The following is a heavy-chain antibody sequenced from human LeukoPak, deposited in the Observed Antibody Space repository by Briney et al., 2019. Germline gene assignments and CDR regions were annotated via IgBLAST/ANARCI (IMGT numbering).Heavy chain of an antibody. D-gene: IGHD2-15*01. CDR2: INHSGST. J-gene: IGHJ3*02. CDR3: ARGRTRVQWSPGWAFDI. V-gene: IGHV4-39*07. Sequence: SETLSLTCTVSGGSISSGGYYWSWIRQPPGKGLEWIGEINHSGSTNYNPSLKSRVTISVDTSKNQFSLKLSSVTAADTAVYYCARGRTRVQWSPGWAFDIWGQGTMVTVSS. CDR1: GGSISSGGYY.